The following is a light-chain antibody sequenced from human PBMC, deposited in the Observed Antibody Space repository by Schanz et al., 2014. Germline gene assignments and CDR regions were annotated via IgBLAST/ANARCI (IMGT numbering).Light chain of an antibody. V-gene: IGKV1-39*01. Sequence: DVQMTQSPSSLSASVGDRVTITCRASQRISSYLNWYQQKPGKAPKFLIYAASNLQNGVPSRFSGSESGTDFTLTISSLQREDFATYYCQQHYITPLTFGGGTKVEIK. CDR3: QQHYITPLT. J-gene: IGKJ4*01. CDR2: AAS. CDR1: QRISSY.